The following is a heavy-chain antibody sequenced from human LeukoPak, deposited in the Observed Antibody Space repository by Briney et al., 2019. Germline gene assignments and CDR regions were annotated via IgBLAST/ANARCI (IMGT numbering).Heavy chain of an antibody. Sequence: GGSLRLSCSGSGFTFMNYVMAWVRQAPGKGLEWVSSIRLGGGLTHSADPVKGRFIISRDMNTLFLQMDNLRPEDTAMYYCARKITMVRGPLIKGYFDLWGRGTLVSVSS. D-gene: IGHD3-10*01. CDR3: ARKITMVRGPLIKGYFDL. V-gene: IGHV3-23*01. J-gene: IGHJ2*01. CDR2: IRLGGGLT. CDR1: GFTFMNYV.